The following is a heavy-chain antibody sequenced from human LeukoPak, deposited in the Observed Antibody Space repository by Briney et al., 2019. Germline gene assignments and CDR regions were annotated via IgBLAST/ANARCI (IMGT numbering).Heavy chain of an antibody. V-gene: IGHV3-9*01. CDR1: GFTFDDYA. J-gene: IGHJ5*02. CDR3: ARDPGYCSSTSCYTP. CDR2: ISWNSGSI. Sequence: GGSLRLSCAASGFTFDDYAMHWVRQAPGKGLEWVSGISWNSGSIGYADSVKGRFTISRDNAKNSLYLQMNSLRAEDTAVYYCARDPGYCSSTSCYTPWGQGTLVTVSS. D-gene: IGHD2-2*02.